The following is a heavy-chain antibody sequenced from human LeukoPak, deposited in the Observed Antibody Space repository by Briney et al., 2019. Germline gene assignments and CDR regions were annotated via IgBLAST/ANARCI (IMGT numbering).Heavy chain of an antibody. CDR1: GFTFSSYA. CDR2: ISYDGSNK. CDR3: AREDEGRVWFGELVDY. Sequence: GGSLRLSGAASGFTFSSYAMHWVRQAPGKGLEWVAVISYDGSNKYYADSVKGRFTISRDNSKNTLYLQMNSLRAEDTAVYYCAREDEGRVWFGELVDYWGQGTLVTVSS. V-gene: IGHV3-30*04. D-gene: IGHD3-10*01. J-gene: IGHJ4*02.